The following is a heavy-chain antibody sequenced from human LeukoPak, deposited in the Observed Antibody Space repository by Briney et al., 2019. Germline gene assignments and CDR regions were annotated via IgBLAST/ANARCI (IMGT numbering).Heavy chain of an antibody. CDR3: ARHTSQYGNYFDY. CDR2: IIPIFGTA. J-gene: IGHJ4*02. V-gene: IGHV1-69*01. Sequence: ASVKVSCKASGGTFSSYAISWVRQAPGQGLEWMGGIIPIFGTANYAQKFQGRVTITADESTSTAYMELSSLRSEDTAVYYCARHTSQYGNYFDYWGQGTLVTVSS. CDR1: GGTFSSYA. D-gene: IGHD2/OR15-2a*01.